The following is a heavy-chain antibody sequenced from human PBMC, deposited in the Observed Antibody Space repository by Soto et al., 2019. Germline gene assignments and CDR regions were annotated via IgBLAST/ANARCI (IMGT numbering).Heavy chain of an antibody. CDR2: ISYDGSNK. D-gene: IGHD3-22*01. V-gene: IGHV3-30-3*01. J-gene: IGHJ6*02. CDR3: ARELEYYYDSSGPMDV. Sequence: GGSLRLSCAASGFTFSSYAMHWVRQAPGKGLEWVAVISYDGSNKYYADSVKGRFTISRDNSKNTLYLQMNSLRAEDTAVYYCARELEYYYDSSGPMDVWGQGTTVTVSS. CDR1: GFTFSSYA.